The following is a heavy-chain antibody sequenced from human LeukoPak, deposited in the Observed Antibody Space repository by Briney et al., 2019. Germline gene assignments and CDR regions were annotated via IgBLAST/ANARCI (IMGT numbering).Heavy chain of an antibody. D-gene: IGHD1-7*01. V-gene: IGHV3-30*04. CDR1: GFTFSSYA. CDR2: ISYDGSNK. Sequence: GGSLRLSCAASGFTFSSYAMHWVRQAPGKGLEWVAVISYDGSNKYYADSVKGRFTISRDNSKNTLYLQMSSLRAEDTAVYYCAREEDNWNSNWFDPWGQGTLVTVSS. CDR3: AREEDNWNSNWFDP. J-gene: IGHJ5*02.